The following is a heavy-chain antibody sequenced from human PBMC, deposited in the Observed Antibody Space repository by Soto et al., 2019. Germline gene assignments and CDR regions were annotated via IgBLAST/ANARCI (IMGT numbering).Heavy chain of an antibody. CDR1: GFTFSASA. D-gene: IGHD2-2*03. J-gene: IGHJ4*02. CDR2: ISDSGST. CDR3: AKVWGEDGYCTRTSCLYYFHH. V-gene: IGHV3-23*01. Sequence: EAQLLESGGGLVQPGGSLRLSCEASGFTFSASAMSWVRQAPGKGLEWVSTISDSGSTYYLDSVKGRFTISRDISKNTLYLQMKGRRAEDTAVYYCAKVWGEDGYCTRTSCLYYFHHWGQGTLVTVSS.